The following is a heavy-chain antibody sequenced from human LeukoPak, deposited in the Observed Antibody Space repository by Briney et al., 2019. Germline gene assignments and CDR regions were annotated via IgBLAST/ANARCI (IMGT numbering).Heavy chain of an antibody. D-gene: IGHD1-7*01. Sequence: QPGGSLRLSCAASGFTFSSHWMSWVRQAPGKGLEWVASIRPDGGEEYYMDSVKGRFTISRDNAKNSLYLQMNSLRAEDTAVYYCARLLGTVTTYDYWAREPWSPSPQ. CDR2: IRPDGGEE. V-gene: IGHV3-7*01. CDR1: GFTFSSHW. J-gene: IGHJ4*02. CDR3: ARLLGTVTTYDY.